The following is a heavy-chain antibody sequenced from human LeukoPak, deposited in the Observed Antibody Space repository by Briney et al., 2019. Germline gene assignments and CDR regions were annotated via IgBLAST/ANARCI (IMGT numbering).Heavy chain of an antibody. Sequence: ASVKVSCKASGYTFTGYYMHWARRAPGQGLEWMGWINPNSGGTNYAQKFKGRVTMTRNTSISTAYMELSSLRSEDTAVYYCARAGYSSSWYLRSLNWFDPWGQGTLVTVSS. CDR3: ARAGYSSSWYLRSLNWFDP. CDR2: INPNSGGT. CDR1: GYTFTGYY. D-gene: IGHD6-13*01. V-gene: IGHV1-2*02. J-gene: IGHJ5*02.